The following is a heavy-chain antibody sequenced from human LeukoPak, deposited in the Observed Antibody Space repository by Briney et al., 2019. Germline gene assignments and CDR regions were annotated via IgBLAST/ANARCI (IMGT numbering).Heavy chain of an antibody. V-gene: IGHV5-51*01. CDR3: ARLYSSSPNWFDP. CDR2: IYPGDSDT. J-gene: IGHJ5*02. Sequence: GESLKISCQGSGYSFSTHWIGWVRQMPGKGLEWMGIIYPGDSDTRYSPSFQGQVTISLDKSINTAYLQWSSLQASDTAIYYCARLYSSSPNWFDPWGQGTLVTVSS. D-gene: IGHD6-13*01. CDR1: GYSFSTHW.